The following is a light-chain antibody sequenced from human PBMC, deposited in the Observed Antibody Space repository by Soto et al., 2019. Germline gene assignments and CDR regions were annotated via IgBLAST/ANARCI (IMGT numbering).Light chain of an antibody. CDR3: QQYGSSPYT. Sequence: EIVLTQSPGTLSLSPGERATLSCRASQSVSSSYLAWYQQKPGQAPRLLVYGASSRATGIPDRFSGSGCGTDFTLTISRLEPEDFEVYCCQQYGSSPYTFGQGTKLEI. J-gene: IGKJ2*01. CDR2: GAS. CDR1: QSVSSSY. V-gene: IGKV3-20*01.